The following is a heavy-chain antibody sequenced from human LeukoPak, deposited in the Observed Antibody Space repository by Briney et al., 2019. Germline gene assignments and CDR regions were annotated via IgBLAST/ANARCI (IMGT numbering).Heavy chain of an antibody. D-gene: IGHD3-3*01. Sequence: PSETLSLTCTVSGCSISSSIYYWVWLRQPPGKGLEWLGSIYYSGSTYYNPYLKSRVTISVDTSKNQFSLKLSSVTAADTAVYYCARHLRFLEWLPRPESFYFDYWGQGTLVTVSS. CDR3: ARHLRFLEWLPRPESFYFDY. J-gene: IGHJ4*02. CDR2: IYYSGST. CDR1: GCSISSSIYY. V-gene: IGHV4-39*01.